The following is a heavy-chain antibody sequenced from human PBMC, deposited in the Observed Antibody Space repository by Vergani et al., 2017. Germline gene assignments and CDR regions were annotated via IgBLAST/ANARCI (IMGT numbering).Heavy chain of an antibody. CDR1: GFTFNEYW. J-gene: IGHJ5*02. V-gene: IGHV3-74*01. CDR2: MNGDGDTI. D-gene: IGHD3-3*01. CDR3: ARARKVRVGVVGENWFDT. Sequence: EVELVESGGGLVPPGGSLRLSCAASGFTFNEYWMHWARQVPGKGLVWVSGMNGDGDTISYADSVKGRFTISRDNAKNTLFLQMNSLRAEDTAVYYWARARKVRVGVVGENWFDTWGQGTLVTVSS.